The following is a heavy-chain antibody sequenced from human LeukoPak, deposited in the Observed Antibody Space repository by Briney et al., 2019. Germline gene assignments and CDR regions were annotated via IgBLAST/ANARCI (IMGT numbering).Heavy chain of an antibody. Sequence: ASVKVSCKASGSTFRSYDINWLRQATGQGLEWMGWMNPNSGDTGYTQRFQGRVTMTRDTSISTAYMELSSLRSEDTAVYYCARGPYGTGSHFDFWGQGTLVTVSS. J-gene: IGHJ4*02. D-gene: IGHD3-10*01. CDR1: GSTFRSYD. CDR3: ARGPYGTGSHFDF. V-gene: IGHV1-8*02. CDR2: MNPNSGDT.